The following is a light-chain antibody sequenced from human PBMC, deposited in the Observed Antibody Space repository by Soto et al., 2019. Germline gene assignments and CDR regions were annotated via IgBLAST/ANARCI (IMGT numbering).Light chain of an antibody. Sequence: AIEMTQSPSSLSASVGDRVTITCRASQGISNALGWYQQKPGQAPKLLIYAASSLQCGVTSRFSGSGSGTDVILTSSSRQLEDVANYCCLHDNKYPGTFGQGTKVEIK. V-gene: IGKV1-6*01. CDR2: AAS. CDR3: LHDNKYPGT. CDR1: QGISNA. J-gene: IGKJ1*01.